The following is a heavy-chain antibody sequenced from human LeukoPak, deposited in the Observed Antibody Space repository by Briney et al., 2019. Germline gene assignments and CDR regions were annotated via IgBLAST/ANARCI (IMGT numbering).Heavy chain of an antibody. CDR1: GGSISSYY. CDR3: ARSSVVTAMVHLDY. CDR2: IYYSGST. V-gene: IGHV4-59*01. Sequence: KPSETLSLTCTLSGGSISSYYWSWIRQPPGKGLEWIGYIYYSGSTNYNPSLKSRVTISVDTSKNQFSLKLSSVTAADTAVYYCARSSVVTAMVHLDYWGQGTLVTVSS. J-gene: IGHJ4*02. D-gene: IGHD2-21*02.